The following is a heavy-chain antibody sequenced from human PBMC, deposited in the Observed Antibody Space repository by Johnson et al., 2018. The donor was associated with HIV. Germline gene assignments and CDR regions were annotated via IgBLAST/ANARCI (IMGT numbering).Heavy chain of an antibody. CDR2: MWYDGSNK. CDR3: AKGLHIVVEGDAFDI. D-gene: IGHD2-21*01. J-gene: IGHJ3*02. Sequence: QEQLVESGGGVVQPGRSLRLSCAASGFTFSTYGMHWVRQAPGKGLEWVAVMWYDGSNKYYADSVKGRFTISRDNSKNTLDLQMNSLRAEDTAVYYCAKGLHIVVEGDAFDIWGQGTMVTVSS. CDR1: GFTFSTYG. V-gene: IGHV3-33*06.